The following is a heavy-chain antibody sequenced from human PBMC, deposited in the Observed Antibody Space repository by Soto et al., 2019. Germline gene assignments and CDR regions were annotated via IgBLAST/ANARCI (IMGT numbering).Heavy chain of an antibody. V-gene: IGHV1-18*01. Sequence: ASVKVSCKASGYTFTSYGISWVRQAPGQGLEWMGWISAYNGNTNYAQKLQGRVTMTTDTSTSTAYMELRSLRSDDTAVYYCARLEKYYYDSGSLSLNYYYYGMDVWGQGTTVTVSS. J-gene: IGHJ6*02. CDR3: ARLEKYYYDSGSLSLNYYYYGMDV. CDR1: GYTFTSYG. D-gene: IGHD3-10*01. CDR2: ISAYNGNT.